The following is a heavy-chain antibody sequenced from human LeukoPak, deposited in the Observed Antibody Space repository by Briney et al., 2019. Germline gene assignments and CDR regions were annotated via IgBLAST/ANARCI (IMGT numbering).Heavy chain of an antibody. CDR2: IYHSGST. J-gene: IGHJ5*02. D-gene: IGHD1-26*01. Sequence: SQTLSLTCTVSGGSISSGGYYWSWIRQPPGKGLEWIGYIYHSGSTYYNPSLKSRVTISVDRSKNQFSLKLSSVTAADTAVYYCARSVELGGWFDPWGQGTLVTVSS. CDR3: ARSVELGGWFDP. V-gene: IGHV4-30-2*01. CDR1: GGSISSGGYY.